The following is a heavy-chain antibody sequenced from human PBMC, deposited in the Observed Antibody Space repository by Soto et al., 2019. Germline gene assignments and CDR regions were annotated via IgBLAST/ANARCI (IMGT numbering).Heavy chain of an antibody. CDR1: GYTFTSYY. Sequence: QVQLVQSGAEVKKPGASVKVSCKASGYTFTSYYMHWVRQAPGQGLEWMGIINPSGGSTSYAQKFQGRVTMTRDTSTSTVYMELSSLRSEDTAVYYCARGQTPYSLRGDCFDPWGQGTLVTVSS. CDR2: INPSGGST. V-gene: IGHV1-46*03. J-gene: IGHJ5*02. D-gene: IGHD2-21*01. CDR3: ARGQTPYSLRGDCFDP.